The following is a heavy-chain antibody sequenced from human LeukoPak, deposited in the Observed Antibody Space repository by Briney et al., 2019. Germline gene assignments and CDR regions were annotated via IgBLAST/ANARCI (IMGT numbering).Heavy chain of an antibody. CDR1: GFTFSSYA. D-gene: IGHD5-24*01. CDR3: ARGEQEMATMSIDY. CDR2: ISGSGGST. Sequence: GGSPRLSCAASGFTFSSYAMSWVRQAPGKGLEWVSTISGSGGSTYYADSVKGRFTISRDNAKNSLYLQMNSLRAEDTAVYYCARGEQEMATMSIDYWGQGTLVTVSS. V-gene: IGHV3-23*01. J-gene: IGHJ4*02.